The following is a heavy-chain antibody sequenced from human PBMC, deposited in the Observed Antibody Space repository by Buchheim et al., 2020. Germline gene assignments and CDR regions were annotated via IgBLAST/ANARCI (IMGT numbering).Heavy chain of an antibody. D-gene: IGHD2-15*01. V-gene: IGHV3-11*06. CDR1: GFTFSDYY. J-gene: IGHJ4*02. CDR3: ARALYCSGSSCYDTPFDY. Sequence: QVQLVESGGGLVKPGGSLRLSCAASGFTFSDYYMSWIRQAPGKGLEWVSYISSSSSYTNYADSVKGRFTISRDNAKNSLYLQMNSLRAADTAVYYCARALYCSGSSCYDTPFDYWGKGTL. CDR2: ISSSSSYT.